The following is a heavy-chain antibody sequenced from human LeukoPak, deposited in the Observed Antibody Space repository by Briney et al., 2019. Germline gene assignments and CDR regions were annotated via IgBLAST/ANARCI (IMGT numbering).Heavy chain of an antibody. D-gene: IGHD5-18*01. J-gene: IGHJ4*02. V-gene: IGHV1-2*02. CDR1: GYSFTGYY. CDR2: INPNSGGT. CDR3: ARVDTAMVAGGGDY. Sequence: ASVKVSCKASGYSFTGYYMHWVRQAPGQGLEWMGWINPNSGGTKYAQKFKGRVTVTRDTSISTAYMELSRLRSDDTAVYYCARVDTAMVAGGGDYWGQGTLVTVSS.